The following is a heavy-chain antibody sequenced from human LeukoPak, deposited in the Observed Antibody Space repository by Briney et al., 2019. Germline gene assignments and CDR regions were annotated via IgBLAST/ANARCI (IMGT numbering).Heavy chain of an antibody. D-gene: IGHD5-18*01. CDR2: VFDSGRT. V-gene: IGHV4-59*08. CDR3: ARHDGYSSLMDV. CDR1: GGSMTTHH. Sequence: SETLSLTCTVSGGSMTTHHWNWIRQTPGKGLEWIGYVFDSGRTKVNPSLKSRVTISVDTSKNQFSLKLSSVTAADTAVYYCARHDGYSSLMDVWGQGTTVTVSS. J-gene: IGHJ6*02.